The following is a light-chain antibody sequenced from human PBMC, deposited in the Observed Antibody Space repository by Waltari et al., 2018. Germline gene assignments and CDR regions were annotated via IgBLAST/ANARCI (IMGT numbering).Light chain of an antibody. J-gene: IGKJ1*01. CDR1: QNIRDW. CDR2: EVS. Sequence: DIQMTQSPSTLSASVGDTVTITCRASQNIRDWVAWLQQKPGKAPTLLIHEVSSLVSGVPSRFSGSGSGTEFTLTISSLQPDDFATYYCQQYNSDDWTFGQGTKVEI. CDR3: QQYNSDDWT. V-gene: IGKV1-5*01.